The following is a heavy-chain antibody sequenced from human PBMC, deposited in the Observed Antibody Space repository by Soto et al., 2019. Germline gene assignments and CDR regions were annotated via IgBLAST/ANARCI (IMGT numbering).Heavy chain of an antibody. Sequence: QVQLVESGGGVVQPGRSLRLPCAASGFTFSSYGMHWVRQAPGKGLEWVAVIWYDGSNKYYADSVKGRFTITRDNSKNTLYLQMNSLRAEDTAVYYCARGGYCSGGSCYSRGNDYWGQGTLVTVSS. CDR2: IWYDGSNK. CDR1: GFTFSSYG. D-gene: IGHD2-15*01. J-gene: IGHJ4*02. V-gene: IGHV3-33*01. CDR3: ARGGYCSGGSCYSRGNDY.